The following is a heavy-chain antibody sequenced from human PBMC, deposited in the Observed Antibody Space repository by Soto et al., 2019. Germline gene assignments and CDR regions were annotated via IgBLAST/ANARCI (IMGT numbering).Heavy chain of an antibody. CDR1: GCTFSSYG. Sequence: QVQLVESGGGLVQPGRSLRLSFAASGCTFSSYGMHWVRQDPGRGLEWVAVRSYDGSNKYYADSVKGRFTISRDNSKNTLYLQMNSLRAEDTAVYYCRGDYDYYYCMDVWGQGTTVTVSS. V-gene: IGHV3-30*03. D-gene: IGHD2-21*02. CDR3: RGDYDYYYCMDV. J-gene: IGHJ6*02. CDR2: RSYDGSNK.